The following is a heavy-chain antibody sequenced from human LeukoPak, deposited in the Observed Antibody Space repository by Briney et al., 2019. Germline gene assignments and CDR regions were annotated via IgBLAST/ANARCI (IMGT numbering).Heavy chain of an antibody. CDR2: IRDKGARFTT. Sequence: PGRSLRLSCAASGFTVTTYGIHWVRQAPGKGLEWVGLIRDKGARFTTEYAASVKGRFIISRDDSKNSLYLQMNSLKTEDTAVYYCATNSVGSVDVGGQGTTVTVSS. J-gene: IGHJ6*02. CDR1: GFTVTTYG. V-gene: IGHV3-72*01. D-gene: IGHD3-10*01. CDR3: ATNSVGSVDV.